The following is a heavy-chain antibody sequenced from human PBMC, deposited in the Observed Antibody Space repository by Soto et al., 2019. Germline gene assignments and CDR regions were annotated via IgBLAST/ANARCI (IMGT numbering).Heavy chain of an antibody. J-gene: IGHJ4*02. D-gene: IGHD4-17*01. V-gene: IGHV3-66*01. CDR3: ARGGSYGGNSEGEIDY. CDR1: GFTVSSNY. Sequence: EVQLVESGGGLVQPGGSLRLSCAASGFTVSSNYMIWVRQAPGKGLEWVSVIYSGGSTYYADSVKGRFTISRDNSKNTLYLQMNSLRAEDTAVYYCARGGSYGGNSEGEIDYWGQGTLVTVSS. CDR2: IYSGGST.